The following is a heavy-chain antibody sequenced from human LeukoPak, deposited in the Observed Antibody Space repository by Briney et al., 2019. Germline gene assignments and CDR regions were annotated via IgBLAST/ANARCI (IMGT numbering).Heavy chain of an antibody. J-gene: IGHJ4*02. D-gene: IGHD3-22*01. CDR3: AKPPSMIIVVPLDF. V-gene: IGHV3-23*01. CDR2: ISGSGAST. CDR1: GFTFSNYG. Sequence: GGSLRLSCAASGFTFSNYGMSWGRQAPGKRLEWVSAISGSGASTYYADSVKGRFSISRDNSKNTLYLQMNSLRAEDTAVYYCAKPPSMIIVVPLDFWGQGTLVTVSS.